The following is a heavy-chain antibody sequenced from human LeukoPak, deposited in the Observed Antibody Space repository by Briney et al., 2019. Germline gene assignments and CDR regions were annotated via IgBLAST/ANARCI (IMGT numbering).Heavy chain of an antibody. CDR2: ISGSGGST. V-gene: IGHV3-23*01. Sequence: GGSLRLSCAASGFTLSSYAMSWVRQAPGKGLEWVSAISGSGGSTYYADSVKGRFTISRDNSKNTLYLQMNSPRAEDTAVYYCAKENQAVVAAFFDYWGQGTLVTVSS. D-gene: IGHD2-15*01. CDR1: GFTLSSYA. J-gene: IGHJ4*02. CDR3: AKENQAVVAAFFDY.